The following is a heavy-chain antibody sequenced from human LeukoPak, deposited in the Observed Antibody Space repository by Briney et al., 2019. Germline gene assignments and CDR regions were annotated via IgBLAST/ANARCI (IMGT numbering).Heavy chain of an antibody. CDR2: TYDSGST. V-gene: IGHV4-61*01. D-gene: IGHD2-8*02. CDR3: ARGSALVGYWYYYMDV. Sequence: SETLSLTCTVSGGSISSGSCYWSWIRQPAGKGLEWIGYTYDSGSTNYNPSLKSRVTISEDTSRNQFSPQLSSVTAADTAVYYCARGSALVGYWYYYMDVWGKGTTVTVSS. J-gene: IGHJ6*03. CDR1: GGSISSGSCY.